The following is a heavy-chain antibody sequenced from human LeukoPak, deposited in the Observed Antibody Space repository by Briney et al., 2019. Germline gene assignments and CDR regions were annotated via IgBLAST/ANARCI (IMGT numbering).Heavy chain of an antibody. J-gene: IGHJ4*02. CDR2: FYYSGST. CDR1: GGSISSYY. CDR3: ARGPGGYSYGYYFDY. D-gene: IGHD5-18*01. Sequence: SETLSLTCAVSGGSISSYYWSWIRQPPGKGLEWIGLFYYSGSTNYNPSLKSRVTISVDTSKNHFSLKLSSVTAADTAVYYCARGPGGYSYGYYFDYWGQGTLVTVSS. V-gene: IGHV4-59*01.